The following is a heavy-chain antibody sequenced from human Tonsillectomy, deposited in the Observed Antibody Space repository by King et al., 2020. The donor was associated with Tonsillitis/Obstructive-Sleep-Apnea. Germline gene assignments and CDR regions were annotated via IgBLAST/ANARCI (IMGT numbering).Heavy chain of an antibody. V-gene: IGHV4-59*08. J-gene: IGHJ4*02. D-gene: IGHD1-26*01. Sequence: VQLQESGPGLVKPSETLSLTCSVSGGSISSYYWSWIRQPPGKGLEWIGYIYYSGSTNYNPSLKSRVTISVDTSKNQFSLKLSSVTAADTAVYYCARQLYSGSYSQPFDYWGQGTLVPVSS. CDR2: IYYSGST. CDR1: GGSISSYY. CDR3: ARQLYSGSYSQPFDY.